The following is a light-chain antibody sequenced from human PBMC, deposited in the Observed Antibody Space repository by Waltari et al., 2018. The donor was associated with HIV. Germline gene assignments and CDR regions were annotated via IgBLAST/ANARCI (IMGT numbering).Light chain of an antibody. CDR2: YND. CDR3: AAWDDSLHGVV. CDR1: SSNIGNNA. V-gene: IGLV1-36*01. J-gene: IGLJ3*02. Sequence: QSVLTQPPSVSAAPRQRVTISCSGSSSNIGNNAVTGYKQLPGKAPKLLIYYNDLLSSGVSDRFSGSKSGTSASLAISGLQSEDEAEYYCAAWDDSLHGVVFGGGTKLTVL.